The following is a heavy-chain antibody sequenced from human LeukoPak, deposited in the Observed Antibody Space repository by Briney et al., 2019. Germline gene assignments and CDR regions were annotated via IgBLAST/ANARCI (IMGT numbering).Heavy chain of an antibody. CDR3: XRRPYTSGWYYYFDY. V-gene: IGHV4-39*01. D-gene: IGHD6-19*01. CDR1: GGSISSSSYY. Sequence: SETLSLTCTVSGGSISSSSYYWGWIRQPPGKWLEWIGSIYYSGSTYYNPSLRSRVTISVDTSKNQFSLRLSSVTAADTAVYYCXRRPYTSGWYYYFDYWGQGTLVTVSS. CDR2: IYYSGST. J-gene: IGHJ4*02.